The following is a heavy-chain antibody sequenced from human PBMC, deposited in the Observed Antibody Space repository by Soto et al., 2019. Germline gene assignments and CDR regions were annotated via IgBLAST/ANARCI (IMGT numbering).Heavy chain of an antibody. D-gene: IGHD2-15*01. J-gene: IGHJ5*02. CDR2: IYYSGST. V-gene: IGHV4-39*01. CDR3: ARRSYCSGGSCYGTGWFDP. CDR1: GGSISSSSYY. Sequence: QLQLQESGPGLVKPSETLSLTCTVSGGSISSSSYYWGWIRQPPGKGLEWIGSIYYSGSTYYNPSLKSRVTISVDTSKNQFSLKLSSVTAADTAVYYCARRSYCSGGSCYGTGWFDPWGQGTLVTVSS.